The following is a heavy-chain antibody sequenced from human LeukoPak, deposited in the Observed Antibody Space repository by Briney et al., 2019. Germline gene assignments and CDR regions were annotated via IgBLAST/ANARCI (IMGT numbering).Heavy chain of an antibody. D-gene: IGHD3-10*01. CDR1: GYTLTELS. CDR2: FDPEDGET. Sequence: ASVKVSCKVSGYTLTELSMHWVRQAPGKGLEWMGGFDPEDGETIYAQKFQGRVTMIEDTSTDTAYMELSSLRSEDTAVYYCATDSRFGELFFDYWGQGTLVTVSS. V-gene: IGHV1-24*01. J-gene: IGHJ4*02. CDR3: ATDSRFGELFFDY.